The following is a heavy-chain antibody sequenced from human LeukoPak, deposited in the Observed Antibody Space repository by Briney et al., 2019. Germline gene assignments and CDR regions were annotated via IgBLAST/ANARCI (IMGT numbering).Heavy chain of an antibody. CDR1: GGSISSSSYY. J-gene: IGHJ4*02. Sequence: PSETLSLTCTVSGGSISSSSYYWGWIRQPPGKGLEWIGSIYYSGSTYYNPSLKSRVTISVDTSKNQFSLKLSSVTAADTAVYYCAREQSSHFDYWGQGTLVTVSS. CDR3: AREQSSHFDY. CDR2: IYYSGST. V-gene: IGHV4-39*02.